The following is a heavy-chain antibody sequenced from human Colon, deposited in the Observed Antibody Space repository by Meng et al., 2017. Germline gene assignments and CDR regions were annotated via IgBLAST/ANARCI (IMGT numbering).Heavy chain of an antibody. Sequence: GESLKISCAVSDFTFSNYWMHWVRQAPGKGLVWVAGINSDVTNTNYADSVKGRFTISRDNAKNTLYLQMNSLRAEDAAVYYCARGPDILTGSFSSYFDYWGQGKLVNGAS. D-gene: IGHD3-9*01. V-gene: IGHV3-74*01. CDR2: INSDVTNT. CDR1: DFTFSNYW. CDR3: ARGPDILTGSFSSYFDY. J-gene: IGHJ4*02.